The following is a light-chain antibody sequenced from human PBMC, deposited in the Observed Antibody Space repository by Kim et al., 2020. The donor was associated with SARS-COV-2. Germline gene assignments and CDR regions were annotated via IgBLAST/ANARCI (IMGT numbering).Light chain of an antibody. Sequence: EIVLTQSPGTLSLSPGERATLSCRASQTVTSNYLAWYQQKPGQAPRLLIYGASSRATGISDRFSGSESGTDFTLTISRLEPEDFAVYYCQQYDSSPATFGQGTKVDIK. CDR1: QTVTSNY. CDR3: QQYDSSPAT. J-gene: IGKJ1*01. CDR2: GAS. V-gene: IGKV3-20*01.